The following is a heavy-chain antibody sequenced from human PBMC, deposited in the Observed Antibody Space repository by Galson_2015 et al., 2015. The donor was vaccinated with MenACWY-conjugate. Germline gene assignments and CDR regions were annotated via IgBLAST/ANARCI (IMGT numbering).Heavy chain of an antibody. J-gene: IGHJ4*02. Sequence: SVKVSCKASGYTFTSYAMHWVRQAPGQRLEWMEWINAGNGNTKYSQKFQGRVTITRDTSASTAYMELSSLRSEDTAVYYCARDFGSGSYFWGTPDYWGQGTLVTVSS. CDR3: ARDFGSGSYFWGTPDY. D-gene: IGHD3-10*01. CDR1: GYTFTSYA. V-gene: IGHV1-3*01. CDR2: INAGNGNT.